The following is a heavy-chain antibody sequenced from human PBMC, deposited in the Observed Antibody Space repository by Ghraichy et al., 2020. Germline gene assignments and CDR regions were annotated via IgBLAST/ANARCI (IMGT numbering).Heavy chain of an antibody. J-gene: IGHJ6*02. CDR2: IYYSGST. Sequence: SETLSLTCTVSGGSFNSGHYYWSWIRQPPGKGLEWIAYIYYSGSTYYNPSLKSRLTISVDTSNKQFSLKLTSVTAADTAVYYCASAEVEYRSSWNHYFYGMDVWGQGTTVIVSS. D-gene: IGHD6-13*01. CDR1: GGSFNSGHYY. CDR3: ASAEVEYRSSWNHYFYGMDV. V-gene: IGHV4-30-4*01.